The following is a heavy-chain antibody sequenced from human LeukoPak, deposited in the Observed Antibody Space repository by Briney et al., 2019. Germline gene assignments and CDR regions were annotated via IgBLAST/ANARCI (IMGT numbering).Heavy chain of an antibody. J-gene: IGHJ4*02. Sequence: GGSLRLSCAASGFTLSSYAMGWVRQAPGKGLEWVSAISGSGGSTYYADSVKGRFTISRDNSKNTLYLQMNSLRAEDTAVYYCAKVSSSNGYSYGNGLDYWGQGTLVTVSS. CDR2: ISGSGGST. V-gene: IGHV3-23*01. CDR1: GFTLSSYA. D-gene: IGHD5-18*01. CDR3: AKVSSSNGYSYGNGLDY.